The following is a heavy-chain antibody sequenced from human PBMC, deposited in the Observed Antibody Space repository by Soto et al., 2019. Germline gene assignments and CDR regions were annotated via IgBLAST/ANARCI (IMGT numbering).Heavy chain of an antibody. CDR1: GGSMSNYY. J-gene: IGHJ5*01. Sequence: SETLSLTCTVSGGSMSNYYWTWIRQPAGRGLEWIGRIYTSGTTNYNPSLKSRVTMSVDTSKNHFSLKLSSVTAADTALYYCAGQTTYSGSWYDYWGHGTLVTVSS. CDR3: AGQTTYSGSWYDY. D-gene: IGHD6-13*01. V-gene: IGHV4-4*07. CDR2: IYTSGTT.